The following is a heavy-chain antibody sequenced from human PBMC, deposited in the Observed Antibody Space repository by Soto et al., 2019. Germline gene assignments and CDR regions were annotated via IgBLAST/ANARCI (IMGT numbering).Heavy chain of an antibody. CDR2: ISYDASNK. CDR3: AKCRRGILMVCGFGGMDV. V-gene: IGHV3-30-3*01. D-gene: IGHD2-8*01. J-gene: IGHJ6*02. Sequence: PGGSLRLSCAASGFTISSYAMHCVRQAPGKGLEWGEVISYDASNKYYADSVKGRFTISRDKSSSTLYLQMNNLRGEDTAVCFCAKCRRGILMVCGFGGMDVRCQRSTVTVSS. CDR1: GFTISSYA.